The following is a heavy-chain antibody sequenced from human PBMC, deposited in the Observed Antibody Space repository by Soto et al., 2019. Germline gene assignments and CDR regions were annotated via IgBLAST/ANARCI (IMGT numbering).Heavy chain of an antibody. Sequence: QAQLVESGGGVVQPGRSLRLSCAASGFTFSSYGMHWVRQAPGKGLEWVAVISYDGSNKYYADSVKGRFTISRDNSKNTLYLQMNSLRAEDTAVYYCATYNTAAADDYWGQGTLVTVSS. CDR3: ATYNTAAADDY. CDR2: ISYDGSNK. CDR1: GFTFSSYG. J-gene: IGHJ4*02. D-gene: IGHD6-13*01. V-gene: IGHV3-30*03.